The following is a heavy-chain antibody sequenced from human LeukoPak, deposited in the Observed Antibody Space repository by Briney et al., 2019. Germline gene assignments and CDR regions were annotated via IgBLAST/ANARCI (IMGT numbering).Heavy chain of an antibody. D-gene: IGHD2-2*01. CDR3: ARGGYCSSTSCHYYYYGMDV. Sequence: SETLSLTCTVSGGSISGGDYYWSCIRQHPGKGLEWIGYIYYSGSAYYNPSLKSRVTISVDTSKNQFSLKLSSVTAADTAVYYCARGGYCSSTSCHYYYYGMDVWGKGTTVTVSS. CDR2: IYYSGSA. J-gene: IGHJ6*04. V-gene: IGHV4-30-4*01. CDR1: GGSISGGDYY.